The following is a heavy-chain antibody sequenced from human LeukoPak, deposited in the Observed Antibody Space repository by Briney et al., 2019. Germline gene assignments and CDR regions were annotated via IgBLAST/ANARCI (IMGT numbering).Heavy chain of an antibody. Sequence: SGGSLRLSCAASGFTFSSYSMHWVRQSPGKGLEWVSSISSSSSYIYYADSVKGRFTISRDNAKNSLYLQMNSLRAEDTAVYYCAREPREGSSCDWGQGTLVTVSS. CDR3: AREPREGSSCD. V-gene: IGHV3-21*01. CDR2: ISSSSSYI. CDR1: GFTFSSYS. D-gene: IGHD6-6*01. J-gene: IGHJ4*02.